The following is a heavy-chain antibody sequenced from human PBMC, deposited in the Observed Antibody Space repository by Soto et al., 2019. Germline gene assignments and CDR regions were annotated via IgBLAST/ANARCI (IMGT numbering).Heavy chain of an antibody. D-gene: IGHD6-13*01. CDR3: ARPFIAAAVTSGTSAPIPEDYYYYGMDV. CDR1: GGSFSGYY. J-gene: IGHJ6*02. CDR2: INHSGST. Sequence: SETLSLTCAVYGGSFSGYYWSWIRQPPGKGLEWIGEINHSGSTNYNPSLKSRVTISVDTSKNQFSLKLSSVTAADTAVYYCARPFIAAAVTSGTSAPIPEDYYYYGMDVWGQGTTVTVSS. V-gene: IGHV4-34*01.